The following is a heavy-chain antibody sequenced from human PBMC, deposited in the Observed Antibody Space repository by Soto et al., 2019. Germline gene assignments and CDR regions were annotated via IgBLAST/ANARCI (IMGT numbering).Heavy chain of an antibody. J-gene: IGHJ3*01. CDR1: GFIFSNYE. CDR3: AREICSGSRCYDTFDL. V-gene: IGHV3-48*03. D-gene: IGHD2-15*01. Sequence: GGSLRLSCAASGFIFSNYEMDWVRQAPGKGLEWIAYISDSGSTILYADSVKGRFTISRDDAGRSLYLQMDSLRAEDTAVYYCAREICSGSRCYDTFDLWGQGTKVTV. CDR2: ISDSGSTI.